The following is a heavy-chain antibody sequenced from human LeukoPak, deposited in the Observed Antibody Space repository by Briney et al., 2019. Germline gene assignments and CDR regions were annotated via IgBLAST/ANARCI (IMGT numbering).Heavy chain of an antibody. V-gene: IGHV4-30-2*01. CDR2: IYHSGTT. Sequence: SETLSLTCAVSGVAISRGGYAWNWIRQPPGKGLEWIAYIYHSGTTYYNPSLKSRVTISVDTSKNQFSLKLSSVTAADTAVYYCASFTENSGAFDIWGQGTMVTVSS. CDR3: ASFTENSGAFDI. CDR1: GVAISRGGYA. J-gene: IGHJ3*02. D-gene: IGHD6-25*01.